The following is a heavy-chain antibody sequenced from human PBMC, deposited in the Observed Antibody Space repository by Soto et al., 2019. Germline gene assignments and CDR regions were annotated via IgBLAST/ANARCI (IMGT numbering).Heavy chain of an antibody. V-gene: IGHV3-30*18. CDR1: GFTFSGYG. J-gene: IGHJ4*02. CDR3: AKEDVWFAKDY. CDR2: ISHDGSDK. Sequence: GGSLRLSCAGSGFTFSGYGMHWVRQAPGKGLEWLAVISHDGSDKYYADSVRGRFTISRDNSENTLYLQMNSLRPEDTAVYYCAKEDVWFAKDYWGQGTLVTVSS. D-gene: IGHD3-10*01.